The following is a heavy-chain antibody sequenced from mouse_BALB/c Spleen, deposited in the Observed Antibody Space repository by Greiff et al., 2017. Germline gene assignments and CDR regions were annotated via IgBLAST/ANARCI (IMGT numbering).Heavy chain of an antibody. CDR2: IDPANGNT. Sequence: VQLQQSGAELVKPGASVKLSCTASGFNIKDTYMHWVKQRPEQGLEWIGRIDPANGNTKYDPKFQGKATITADTSSNTAYLQLSSLTSEDTAVYYCARGELYYEYDWFAYWGQGTLVTVSA. V-gene: IGHV14-3*02. J-gene: IGHJ3*01. CDR3: ARGELYYEYDWFAY. CDR1: GFNIKDTY. D-gene: IGHD2-4*01.